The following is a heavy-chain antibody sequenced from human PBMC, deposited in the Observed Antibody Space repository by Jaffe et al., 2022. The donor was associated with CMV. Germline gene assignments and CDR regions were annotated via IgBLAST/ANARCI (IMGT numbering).Heavy chain of an antibody. J-gene: IGHJ3*01. Sequence: EVQLAESGGGVVRPGGSLRLSCAASGFSFDDYGMSWVRQAPGKGLEWVCGINWSGGITTCADSLKGRFTISRDNAKNSVYLQMNSLRGDDTALYYCVRAAIVGKTFDVWGQGTMVTVSS. CDR3: VRAAIVGKTFDV. CDR1: GFSFDDYG. V-gene: IGHV3-20*04. D-gene: IGHD2-15*01. CDR2: INWSGGIT.